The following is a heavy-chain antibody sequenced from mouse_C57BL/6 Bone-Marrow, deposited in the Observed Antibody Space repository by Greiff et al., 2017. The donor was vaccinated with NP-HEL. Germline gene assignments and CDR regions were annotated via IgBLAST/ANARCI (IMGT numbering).Heavy chain of an antibody. CDR1: GYTFTSYW. D-gene: IGHD1-1*01. CDR3: ILRRVYYAMDY. V-gene: IGHV1-64*01. Sequence: QVQLKQPGAELVKPGASVKLSCKASGYTFTSYWMHWVKQRPGQGLEWIGMIHPNSGSTNYNEKFKSKATLTVDKSSSTAYMQLSSLTSEDSAVYYCILRRVYYAMDYWGQGTSVTVSS. CDR2: IHPNSGST. J-gene: IGHJ4*01.